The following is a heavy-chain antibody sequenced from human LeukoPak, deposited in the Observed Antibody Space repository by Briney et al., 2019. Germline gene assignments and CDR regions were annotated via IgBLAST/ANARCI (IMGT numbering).Heavy chain of an antibody. Sequence: SETLSLTCTVSGGSMSGDSWNWIRRAPGKRLEWVANIYDSGNTNYNPSLKSRVTISIDTSKNQCSLRLISATAADTAIYYCVRGANYWGQGTLVTVSS. D-gene: IGHD2-8*01. CDR2: IYDSGNT. J-gene: IGHJ4*02. CDR3: VRGANY. V-gene: IGHV4-59*01. CDR1: GGSMSGDS.